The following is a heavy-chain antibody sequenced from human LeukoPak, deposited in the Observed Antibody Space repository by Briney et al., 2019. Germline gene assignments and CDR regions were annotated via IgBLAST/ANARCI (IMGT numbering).Heavy chain of an antibody. CDR1: GLTFRSYW. J-gene: IGHJ4*02. CDR3: ARGYSSDY. D-gene: IGHD5-18*01. CDR2: IKQGGSEK. V-gene: IGHV3-7*01. Sequence: PGGSLRLSCAASGLTFRSYWMSWVRQAPGKGLEWVANIKQGGSEKYYVDSVKGRFTISRDNAKNSLYLQMDSLGVEDTAVYYCARGYSSDYWGQGTLVTVSS.